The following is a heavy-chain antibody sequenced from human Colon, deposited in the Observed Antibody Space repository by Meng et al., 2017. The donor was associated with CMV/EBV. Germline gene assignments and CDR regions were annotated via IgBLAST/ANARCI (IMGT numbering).Heavy chain of an antibody. V-gene: IGHV3-53*01. Sequence: GGSLRLSCAASGFTVSSNYMSWVRQAPGKGLEWVSVIYSGGSTYYADSVKGRFTIFRDNAKNSLYLQMNSLRAEDTAVYYCARDWTRGYCTNGVCYTIYYYGMDVWGQGTTVTVSS. CDR3: ARDWTRGYCTNGVCYTIYYYGMDV. D-gene: IGHD2-8*01. J-gene: IGHJ6*02. CDR2: IYSGGST. CDR1: GFTVSSNY.